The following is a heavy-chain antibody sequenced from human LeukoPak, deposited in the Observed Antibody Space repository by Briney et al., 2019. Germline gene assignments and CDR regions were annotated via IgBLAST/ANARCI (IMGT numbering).Heavy chain of an antibody. CDR2: LSSSGSAF. CDR3: ARGSKQLVPNYYYYYMDV. Sequence: PGGSLTLSCEDSGFTFRSYEMNWVRQAPGKGLEWIAYLSSSGSAFSYADSVKGRFTIARDNAKNSVYLEMNSLGADDTAVYYCARGSKQLVPNYYYYYMDVWGKGTTVTVSS. J-gene: IGHJ6*03. D-gene: IGHD6-13*01. CDR1: GFTFRSYE. V-gene: IGHV3-48*03.